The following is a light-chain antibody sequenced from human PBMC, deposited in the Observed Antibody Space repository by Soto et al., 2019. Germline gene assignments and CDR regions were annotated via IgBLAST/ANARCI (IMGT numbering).Light chain of an antibody. CDR1: SSNIGAGYD. CDR3: QSYDSSLSGV. Sequence: QSVLTQPPSVSGAPGQRVTIPCTGSSSNIGAGYDVHWYQQFPGTAPKLLIYGDNYRPSGVPDRFSGSKSGTSASLAITGLQAEDEADYYCQSYDSSLSGVFGGGTKLTVL. J-gene: IGLJ2*01. CDR2: GDN. V-gene: IGLV1-40*01.